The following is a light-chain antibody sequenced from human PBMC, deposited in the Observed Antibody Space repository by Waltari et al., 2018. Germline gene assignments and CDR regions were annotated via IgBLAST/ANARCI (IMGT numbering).Light chain of an antibody. J-gene: IGKJ2*01. CDR2: KGS. Sequence: VVMLQSPRSLPVPLGLPASISCRARQSPVYSDGNTNLTWSQQRPGQSPRRLIYKGSNRDTGVPDRVSGSEAGTDVTLKISRVEAEYVWVYYCMQGTHWRYTFGRGTKLEIK. CDR3: MQGTHWRYT. V-gene: IGKV2-30*01. CDR1: QSPVYSDGNTN.